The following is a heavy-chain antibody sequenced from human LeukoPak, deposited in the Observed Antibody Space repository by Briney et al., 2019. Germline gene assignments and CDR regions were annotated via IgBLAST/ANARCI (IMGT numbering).Heavy chain of an antibody. CDR3: ATGASKVTTDFANY. J-gene: IGHJ4*02. CDR1: GFTLTDHY. V-gene: IGHV3-72*01. D-gene: IGHD4-17*01. Sequence: GGSLRLSCAASGFTLTDHYVDWVRQAPGKGLEWVGRSRDKRGRYTTEFAAAVRGRFTISRDEPKNSLYLQMNSLRTEDSAVYYCATGASKVTTDFANYWGQGTQVAVSS. CDR2: SRDKRGRYTT.